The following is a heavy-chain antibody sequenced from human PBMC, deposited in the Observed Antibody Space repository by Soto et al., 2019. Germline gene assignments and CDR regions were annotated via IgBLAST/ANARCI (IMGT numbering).Heavy chain of an antibody. Sequence: EVQLMESGGGLVQPGGSLRLSCVASGFKFDYYWMHWVRQAPGGGLMWISRLQTDGSHPAYADSVKGRFTISRDNAKNTLYLQMNNLRVEDTAVYYCATGGDPDYWGQGTLVTVSS. V-gene: IGHV3-74*01. CDR2: LQTDGSHP. D-gene: IGHD2-21*02. CDR1: GFKFDYYW. CDR3: ATGGDPDY. J-gene: IGHJ4*02.